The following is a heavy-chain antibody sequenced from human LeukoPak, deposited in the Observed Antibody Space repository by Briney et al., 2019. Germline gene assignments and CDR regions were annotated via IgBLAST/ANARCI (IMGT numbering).Heavy chain of an antibody. D-gene: IGHD2-2*02. CDR3: ARARRFIPDGSPPPYYYYYYGMDV. V-gene: IGHV3-30*04. CDR1: GFTFSSYA. Sequence: GGSLRLSCAASGFTFSSYAMHWVRQAPGKGLEWVAVISYDGSNKYYADSVKGRFTISRDNSKNTLYLQMNSLRAEDTAVYYCARARRFIPDGSPPPYYYYYYGMDVWGQGTTVTVSS. J-gene: IGHJ6*02. CDR2: ISYDGSNK.